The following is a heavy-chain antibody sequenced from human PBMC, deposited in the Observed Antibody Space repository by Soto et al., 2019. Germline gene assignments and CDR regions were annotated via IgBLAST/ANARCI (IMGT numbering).Heavy chain of an antibody. J-gene: IGHJ5*02. D-gene: IGHD6-6*01. V-gene: IGHV4-30-2*01. CDR1: GGSISSGGYS. CDR3: ARERPDGARLDP. CDR2: IYHSGST. Sequence: SETLSLTCAVSGGSISSGGYSWGWIRHPPGKGLEWIGYIYHSGSTYYNPSLKSRVTISVDRSKNQFSLKLSSVTAADTAVYYCARERPDGARLDPWGQGTLVPVST.